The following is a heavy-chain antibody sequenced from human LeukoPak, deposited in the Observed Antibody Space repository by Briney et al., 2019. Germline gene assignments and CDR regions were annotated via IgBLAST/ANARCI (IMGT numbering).Heavy chain of an antibody. V-gene: IGHV4-61*01. CDR3: ARVVVTAMAFDY. CDR2: IYYSGST. CDR1: GGSVSSGSYY. J-gene: IGHJ4*02. D-gene: IGHD2-21*02. Sequence: PSETLSLTCTVSGGSVSSGSYYWSWIRQPPGKGLEWIGYIYYSGSTNYNPSLKSRVTISVDTSKNQFSLKLSSVTAADTAVYYCARVVVTAMAFDYWGQGTLVTVSS.